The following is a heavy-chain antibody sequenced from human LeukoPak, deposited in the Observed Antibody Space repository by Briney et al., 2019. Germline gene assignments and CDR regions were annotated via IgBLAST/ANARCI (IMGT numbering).Heavy chain of an antibody. CDR3: ARCIAARPDVAFDI. CDR1: GGSISTTRHY. CDR2: MYYGGST. J-gene: IGHJ3*02. V-gene: IGHV4-39*01. D-gene: IGHD6-6*01. Sequence: SESLSLTCAVSGGSISTTRHYWGWIRQPPGKGLEWIGNMYYGGSTYYNPSLRSRVTISVDTSKNQFSLKLSSVNAADTAVYYCARCIAARPDVAFDIWGHGTMVTVSS.